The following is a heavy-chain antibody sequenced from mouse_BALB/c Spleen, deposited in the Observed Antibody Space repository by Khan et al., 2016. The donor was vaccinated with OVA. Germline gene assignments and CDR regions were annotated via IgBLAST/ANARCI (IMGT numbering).Heavy chain of an antibody. J-gene: IGHJ2*01. CDR3: ARIKGGDFDY. CDR1: GYSITSDYA. CDR2: ISYSGNT. Sequence: VQLKQSGLGLVKPSQSLSLTCTVTGYSITSDYAWNWIRQFPGNNLEWMGYISYSGNTKYTPSLKSRISITRDTSKNQFFLQLNSVTIEDTATYYCARIKGGDFDYWGQGTTLTVAS. V-gene: IGHV3-2*02.